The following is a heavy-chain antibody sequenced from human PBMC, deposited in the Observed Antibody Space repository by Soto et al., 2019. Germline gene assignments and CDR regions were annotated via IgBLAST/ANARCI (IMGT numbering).Heavy chain of an antibody. CDR3: ARVRGWRAAAANWFDP. V-gene: IGHV4-34*01. CDR2: INHSGST. D-gene: IGHD6-13*01. CDR1: GGSFSGYY. J-gene: IGHJ5*02. Sequence: PSETLSPTCAVYGGSFSGYYWSWIRQPPGKGLEWIGEINHSGSTNYNPSLKSRVTISVDTSKNQFSLKLSSVTAADTAVYYCARVRGWRAAAANWFDPWGQGTLVTVSS.